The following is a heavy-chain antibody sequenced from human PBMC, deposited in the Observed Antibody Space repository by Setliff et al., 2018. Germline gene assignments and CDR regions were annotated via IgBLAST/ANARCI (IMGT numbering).Heavy chain of an antibody. J-gene: IGHJ6*03. V-gene: IGHV4-38-2*02. D-gene: IGHD2-2*01. CDR2: VYHRGST. Sequence: SETLSLTCTVSNFSLTSGFFWAWVRQPPGKGLEWIAPVYHRGSTDYKPSLKSRATISVDTSKNQFSLKLTSMTAADTAVYFCAREGRSSTRGWYMDAWGKGTSVTVSS. CDR1: NFSLTSGFF. CDR3: AREGRSSTRGWYMDA.